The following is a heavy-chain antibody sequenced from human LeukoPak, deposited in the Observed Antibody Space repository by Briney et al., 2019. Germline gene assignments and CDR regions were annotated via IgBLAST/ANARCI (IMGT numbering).Heavy chain of an antibody. CDR3: ASRHNYYDSSGYIPPYFDY. J-gene: IGHJ4*02. Sequence: GSLRLSCAASGFTFSSYWMNWVRQAPGKGLEWIGYIYHSGSTYYNPSLKSRVTISVDRSKNQFSLKLSSVTAADTAVYYCASRHNYYDSSGYIPPYFDYWGQGTLVTVSS. CDR1: GFTFSSYW. V-gene: IGHV4-4*02. D-gene: IGHD3-22*01. CDR2: IYHSGST.